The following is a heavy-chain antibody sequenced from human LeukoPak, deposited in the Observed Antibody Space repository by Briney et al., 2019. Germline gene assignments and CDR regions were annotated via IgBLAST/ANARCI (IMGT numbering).Heavy chain of an antibody. CDR3: VKERDRGTDVADDFDF. Sequence: GGSLRLSCAASGFSFSNYAMSWVRQAPGKGLEWVSVISDSTTYYADSVKGRFTISRDNSRNTLYLQMNTLRAEDTAVYYCVKERDRGTDVADDFDFWGQGTLVTVSS. D-gene: IGHD6-19*01. CDR1: GFSFSNYA. V-gene: IGHV3-23*01. CDR2: ISDSTT. J-gene: IGHJ4*02.